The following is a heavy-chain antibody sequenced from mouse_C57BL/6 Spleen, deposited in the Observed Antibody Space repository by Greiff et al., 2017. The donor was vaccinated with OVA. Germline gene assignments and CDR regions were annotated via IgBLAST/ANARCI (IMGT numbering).Heavy chain of an antibody. CDR3: ARVEGLSYFDY. V-gene: IGHV1-69*01. D-gene: IGHD1-1*01. CDR1: GYTFTSYW. CDR2: IDPSDSYT. J-gene: IGHJ2*01. Sequence: QVQLKQPGAELVMPGASVKLSCKASGYTFTSYWMHWVKQRPGQGLEWIGEIDPSDSYTNYNQKFKGKSTLTVDKSSSTAYMQLSSLTSEDSAVYYCARVEGLSYFDYWGQGTTLTVSS.